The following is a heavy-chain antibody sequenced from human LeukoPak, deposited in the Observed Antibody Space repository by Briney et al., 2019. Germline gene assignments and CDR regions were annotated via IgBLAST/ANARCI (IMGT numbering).Heavy chain of an antibody. D-gene: IGHD3-22*01. CDR2: ISYDGSNK. CDR3: AKDISHFITMIAED. V-gene: IGHV3-30*18. Sequence: GGSLRLSCAASGFTFSSYGMHWVRQAPGKGLEWVAVISYDGSNKYYADSVKGRFTISRDNSKNTLYLQMNSLRAEDTAVYYCAKDISHFITMIAEDWGQGTLVTVSS. J-gene: IGHJ4*02. CDR1: GFTFSSYG.